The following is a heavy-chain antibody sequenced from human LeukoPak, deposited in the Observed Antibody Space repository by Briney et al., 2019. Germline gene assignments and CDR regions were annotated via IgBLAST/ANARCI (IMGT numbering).Heavy chain of an antibody. CDR1: GFTFSSHW. CDR2: IKQDGSGK. J-gene: IGHJ5*02. D-gene: IGHD2-15*01. Sequence: GGSLRLSCAASGFTFSSHWMTWVRQAPGKGLEWVANIKQDGSGKYYVDSVKGRFTISRDNAKNSLYLQMNSLRAEDTAVYYCARGSNWFDPWGQGTLVTVSS. CDR3: ARGSNWFDP. V-gene: IGHV3-7*01.